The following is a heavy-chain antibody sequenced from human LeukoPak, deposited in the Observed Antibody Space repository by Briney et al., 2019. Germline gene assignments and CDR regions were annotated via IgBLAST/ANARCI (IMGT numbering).Heavy chain of an antibody. CDR3: ARTHPSKGYFDY. Sequence: ASVKVSCKASGYTFSNYGISWVRQAPGQGLEWMAWISSYNGNTNYAQKLQGRVTMTTDTSTSTAYMELRSLRSDDTAVYYCARTHPSKGYFDYWGQGTLVTVSS. CDR2: ISSYNGNT. V-gene: IGHV1-18*01. D-gene: IGHD2-2*01. J-gene: IGHJ4*02. CDR1: GYTFSNYG.